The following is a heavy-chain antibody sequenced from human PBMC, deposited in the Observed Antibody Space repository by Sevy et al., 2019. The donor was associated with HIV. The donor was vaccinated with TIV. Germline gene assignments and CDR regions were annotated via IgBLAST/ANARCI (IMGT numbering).Heavy chain of an antibody. CDR1: GFTFRSYG. CDR3: AKDVSDGYNDVLDF. V-gene: IGHV3-30*18. Sequence: GGYLRLSCAASGFTFRSYGMHWVRQAPGKGLEWVAVISNDGGNQYYADSVKGRFTTSRDNSKNTVYLQMNSLGAEDTAVDYCAKDVSDGYNDVLDFWGQGALVIVSS. CDR2: ISNDGGNQ. J-gene: IGHJ4*02. D-gene: IGHD5-12*01.